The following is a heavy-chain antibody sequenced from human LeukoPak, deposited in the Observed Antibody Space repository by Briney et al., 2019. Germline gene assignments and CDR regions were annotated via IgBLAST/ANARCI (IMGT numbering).Heavy chain of an antibody. CDR3: ARALPAGFCSSTSCYPYYYYYMDV. D-gene: IGHD2-2*01. J-gene: IGHJ6*03. CDR1: GGTFSSYA. Sequence: GASVKVSCKASGGTFSSYAISWVRQAPGQGLEWMGGIIPIFGTANYAQKFQGRVTITADESTSTAYMELSSLRSEDTAVYYCARALPAGFCSSTSCYPYYYYYMDVWGKGTTVTISS. V-gene: IGHV1-69*13. CDR2: IIPIFGTA.